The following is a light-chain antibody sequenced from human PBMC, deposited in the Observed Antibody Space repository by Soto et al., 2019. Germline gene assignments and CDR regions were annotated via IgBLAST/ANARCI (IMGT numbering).Light chain of an antibody. CDR3: ISYTDRQSYL. CDR2: AVS. Sequence: ALTQPASVSGSPGQSITISCSGTSSDIGSCDHVAWYQQFPGKSPKLIIYAVSDRPSGVSDRFSGSKSGISASLTISGLQTEDEADYYCISYTDRQSYLFGTGTKVTVL. CDR1: SSDIGSCDH. J-gene: IGLJ1*01. V-gene: IGLV2-14*03.